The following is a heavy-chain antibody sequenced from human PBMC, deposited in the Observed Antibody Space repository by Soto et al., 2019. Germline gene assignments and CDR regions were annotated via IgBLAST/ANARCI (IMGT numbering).Heavy chain of an antibody. CDR2: INAANGDT. CDR3: VRRDVSATGIDWFDP. CDR1: GYTFTSYG. V-gene: IGHV1-3*01. J-gene: IGHJ5*02. D-gene: IGHD6-13*01. Sequence: QVQLVQSGTEVKKPGASVKVSCKASGYTFTSYGIHWVRQAPGQRLEWMGWINAANGDTKYSPKFQGRVTITRDTSASTAYMELSSLRSEDTAVYYCVRRDVSATGIDWFDPWGQGTLVTVSS.